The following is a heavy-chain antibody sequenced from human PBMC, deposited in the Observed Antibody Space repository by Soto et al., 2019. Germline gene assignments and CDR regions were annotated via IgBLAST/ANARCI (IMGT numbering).Heavy chain of an antibody. Sequence: GSLRLSCAASGFTFSSYEMNWVRHAPGKGLEWVAYISGGGNVKNYADSVKGRFTISRDNAKNSMYLQMNSLRAEDTAVYHCARNMVRIPNWFDPWGQGTLVTVSS. D-gene: IGHD3-10*01. CDR1: GFTFSSYE. V-gene: IGHV3-48*03. CDR3: ARNMVRIPNWFDP. J-gene: IGHJ5*02. CDR2: ISGGGNVK.